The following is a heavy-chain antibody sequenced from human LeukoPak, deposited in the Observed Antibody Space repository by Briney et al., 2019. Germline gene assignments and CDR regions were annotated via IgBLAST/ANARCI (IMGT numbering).Heavy chain of an antibody. CDR3: AKDLTTVTTQGDY. CDR2: IRYDGSDK. D-gene: IGHD4-17*01. J-gene: IGHJ4*02. Sequence: PGGSLRLSCAASGFTFGSYGLHWVRQAPGKGLEWVAFIRYDGSDKYYADSVKGRFTISRDNPKNTLYLQMNSLRTEDTAVYYCAKDLTTVTTQGDYWGRGTLVTVSS. V-gene: IGHV3-30*02. CDR1: GFTFGSYG.